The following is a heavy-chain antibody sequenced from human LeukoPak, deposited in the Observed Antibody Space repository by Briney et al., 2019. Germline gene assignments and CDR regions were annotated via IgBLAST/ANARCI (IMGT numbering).Heavy chain of an antibody. Sequence: GASVKVSCKASGYTFTGYYMHWVRQAPGQGLEWMGWINPNSSGTNYAQKFQGRVTMTRDTSISTAYMELSRLRSDDTAVYYCARGDVTGTTFYYYYYGMDVWGQGTTVTVSS. V-gene: IGHV1-2*02. CDR3: ARGDVTGTTFYYYYYGMDV. D-gene: IGHD1-7*01. J-gene: IGHJ6*02. CDR1: GYTFTGYY. CDR2: INPNSSGT.